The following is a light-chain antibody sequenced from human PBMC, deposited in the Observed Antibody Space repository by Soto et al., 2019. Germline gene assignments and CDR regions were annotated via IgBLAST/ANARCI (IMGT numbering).Light chain of an antibody. CDR3: QHYGTSAL. J-gene: IGKJ3*01. CDR1: QSVSDSY. CDR2: AS. V-gene: IGKV3-20*01. Sequence: EIVLTQSPGTLSLSPGERATLSCRASQSVSDSYLAWYQQKPGQAPRLLIYASSRATGIPDRFSGSGSGTDFTLSISRLEPEVFAVYYCQHYGTSALFGRGTRVDIK.